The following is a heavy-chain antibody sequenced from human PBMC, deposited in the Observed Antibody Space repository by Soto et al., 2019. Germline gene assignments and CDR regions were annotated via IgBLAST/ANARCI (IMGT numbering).Heavy chain of an antibody. Sequence: EVQLVESGGGLVQPGRSLRLSCAASGFTFDDYAMHWVRQAPGKGLEWVSGISWNSGSIGYADSVKGRFTISRDNAKNSLYLQMNSLRAEDTALYYCAKAGQGCWGAFDIWGQGTMVTVSS. J-gene: IGHJ3*02. CDR3: AKAGQGCWGAFDI. V-gene: IGHV3-9*01. CDR1: GFTFDDYA. CDR2: ISWNSGSI. D-gene: IGHD3-16*01.